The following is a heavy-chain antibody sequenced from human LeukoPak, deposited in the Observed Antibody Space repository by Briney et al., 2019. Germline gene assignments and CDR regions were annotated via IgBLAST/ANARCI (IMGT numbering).Heavy chain of an antibody. D-gene: IGHD1-26*01. J-gene: IGHJ3*02. CDR1: GGSISSHY. CDR3: ARNKLISAFDI. CDR2: IYYSGST. Sequence: SETLSLTCTVSGGSISSHYWSWIRQPPGKGLEWIGYIYYSGSTNYNPSLKSRVTISVDTSKNQFSLKLSSVPAADTAVNYCARNKLISAFDIWGEGRMVTVSS. V-gene: IGHV4-59*11.